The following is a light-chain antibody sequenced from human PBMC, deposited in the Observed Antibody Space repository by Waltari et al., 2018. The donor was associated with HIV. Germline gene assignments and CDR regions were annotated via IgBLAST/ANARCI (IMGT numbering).Light chain of an antibody. Sequence: SYELTQPPSVSVSPGQTARITCSGDALPKRFAYWYQQRSGRAPVLVIYEDSTRPSGIPERVSATNSGTVATLTISGAQVDDEADYYCYSIDGSGHYRVFGGGTKLTVL. J-gene: IGLJ2*01. CDR2: EDS. CDR3: YSIDGSGHYRV. CDR1: ALPKRF. V-gene: IGLV3-10*01.